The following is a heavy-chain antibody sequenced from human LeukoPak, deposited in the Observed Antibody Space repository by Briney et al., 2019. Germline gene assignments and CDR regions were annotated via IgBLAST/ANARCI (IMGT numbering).Heavy chain of an antibody. CDR3: TRDPYYSFDY. Sequence: GGSLRLSCAASGFTFSNYWMSWVRQAPGKGLGWVANIKQDGSERYYVDSVKGRFTISRDNAKNSLCLQMNSLRAEDTSVYYCTRDPYYSFDYWGQGTLVTVSS. D-gene: IGHD2-21*01. V-gene: IGHV3-7*01. CDR2: IKQDGSER. J-gene: IGHJ4*02. CDR1: GFTFSNYW.